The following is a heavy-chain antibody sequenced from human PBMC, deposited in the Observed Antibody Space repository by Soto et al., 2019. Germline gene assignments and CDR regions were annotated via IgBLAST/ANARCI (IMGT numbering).Heavy chain of an antibody. J-gene: IGHJ4*02. D-gene: IGHD3-16*01. CDR3: AIHAAYDSVLGKSDGSDY. CDR2: MYYSGAT. Sequence: QLQLQESGPGLVKPSETLSLACTVSGGSISSNSYYWDWIRQPPGKGLEWIGSMYYSGATYHNPSLQGRVTLSVDTSKNQFSLHLSSVTAADTAVYYCAIHAAYDSVLGKSDGSDYWGQGTLVTVSS. CDR1: GGSISSNSYY. V-gene: IGHV4-39*01.